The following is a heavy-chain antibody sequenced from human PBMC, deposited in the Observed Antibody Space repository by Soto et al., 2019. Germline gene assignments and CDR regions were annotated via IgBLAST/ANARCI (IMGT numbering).Heavy chain of an antibody. Sequence: GGSLRLSCAASGFTFSSYAMSWVRQAPGKGLEWVSAISGSGGSTYYADSVKGRFTISRDNSKNTLYLQMNSLRAEDTAVYYCAKAAATNIAAAGTGFGDDYWGQGTLVTVSS. CDR1: GFTFSSYA. J-gene: IGHJ4*02. D-gene: IGHD6-13*01. CDR3: AKAAATNIAAAGTGFGDDY. V-gene: IGHV3-23*01. CDR2: ISGSGGST.